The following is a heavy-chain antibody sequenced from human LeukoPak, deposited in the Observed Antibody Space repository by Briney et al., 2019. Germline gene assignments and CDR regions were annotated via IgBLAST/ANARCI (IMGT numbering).Heavy chain of an antibody. CDR2: IQYDGSNA. V-gene: IGHV3-30*02. CDR3: AKDRCSNGIGCYYYYMDV. J-gene: IGHJ6*03. Sequence: GGSLRLSCAASRFTFSSYGMHWVRQAPGKGLEWVAYIQYDGSNAQYADSVKGRFSISRDSSKNILYLQVNSLRAEDTAVYYCAKDRCSNGIGCYYYYMDVWGKGTTVTISS. D-gene: IGHD2-8*01. CDR1: RFTFSSYG.